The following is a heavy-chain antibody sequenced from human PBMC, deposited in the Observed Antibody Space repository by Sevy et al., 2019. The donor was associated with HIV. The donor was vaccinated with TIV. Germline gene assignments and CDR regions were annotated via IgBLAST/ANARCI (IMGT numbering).Heavy chain of an antibody. V-gene: IGHV3-11*01. CDR3: ARGYYDSSGYLDAFDI. CDR2: ISISGSTI. CDR1: GFTFSDYY. D-gene: IGHD3-22*01. J-gene: IGHJ3*02. Sequence: GESLKISCAASGFTFSDYYMSWIRQAPGKGLEWVSYISISGSTIYYADSVKGRFTISRDNAKKSLSLQMNSLRAEDTAVYYCARGYYDSSGYLDAFDIWGQGTMVTVSS.